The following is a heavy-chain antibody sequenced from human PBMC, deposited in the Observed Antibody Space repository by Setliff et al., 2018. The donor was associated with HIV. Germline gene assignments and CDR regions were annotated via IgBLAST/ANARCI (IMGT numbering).Heavy chain of an antibody. CDR2: IHADGSST. D-gene: IGHD6-25*01. J-gene: IGHJ4*02. V-gene: IGHV3-74*01. CDR1: GFTFSTYW. CDR3: VRGTSAYPGIDF. Sequence: GGSLRLSCAASGFTFSTYWMHWVRQAPGKGLVWVSRIHADGSSTHYADSVRGRFTTSRDNRKNTLYLQMNSLRAEDTATYYCVRGTSAYPGIDFWGQGTMVTVPQ.